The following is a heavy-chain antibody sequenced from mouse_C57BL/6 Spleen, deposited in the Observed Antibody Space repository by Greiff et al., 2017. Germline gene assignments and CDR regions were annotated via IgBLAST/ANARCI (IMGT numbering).Heavy chain of an antibody. V-gene: IGHV1-53*01. J-gene: IGHJ1*03. CDR1: GYTFTSYW. CDR2: INPSNGGT. CDR3: ARSAYYGSSYWYFDV. D-gene: IGHD1-1*01. Sequence: QVQLQQPGTELVKPGASVKLSCKASGYTFTSYWMHWVKQRPGQGLEWIGNINPSNGGTNYNEKFKSKATLTVDKSSRTAYMQLSSLTSEDSAVYYCARSAYYGSSYWYFDVWGTGTTVTVSS.